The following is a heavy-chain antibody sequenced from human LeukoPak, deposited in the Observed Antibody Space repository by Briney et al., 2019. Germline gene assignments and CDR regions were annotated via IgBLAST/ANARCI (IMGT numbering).Heavy chain of an antibody. Sequence: GGSLRLSCAASGFTFSSYGMHWVRQAPGKGLEWVAVISYDGSNKYYADSAKGRFTISRDNSKNTLYLQMNSLRAEDTAVYYCAKDVDYGDPSPGGYWGQGTLVTVSS. J-gene: IGHJ4*02. CDR1: GFTFSSYG. D-gene: IGHD4-17*01. CDR2: ISYDGSNK. CDR3: AKDVDYGDPSPGGY. V-gene: IGHV3-30*18.